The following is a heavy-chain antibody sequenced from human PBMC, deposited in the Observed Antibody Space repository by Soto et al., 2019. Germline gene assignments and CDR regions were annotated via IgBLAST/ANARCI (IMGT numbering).Heavy chain of an antibody. CDR1: GGTFSSYT. V-gene: IGHV1-69*02. D-gene: IGHD4-17*01. J-gene: IGHJ4*02. CDR3: ARGVYGDYEFDY. Sequence: SVKVSCKASGGTFSSYTISWVRQAPGQGLEWMGRIIPILGIANYAQKFQGRVTITADKSTSTAYMELRSLRSDDTAVYYCARGVYGDYEFDYWGQGNLVTVSS. CDR2: IIPILGIA.